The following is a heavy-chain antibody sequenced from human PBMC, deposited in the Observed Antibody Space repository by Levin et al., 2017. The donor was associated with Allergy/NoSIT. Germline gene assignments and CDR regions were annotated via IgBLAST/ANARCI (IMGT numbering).Heavy chain of an antibody. Sequence: GGSLRLSCAASGFTFDDYAMHWVRQAPGKGLEWVSGISWNSGSIGYADSVKGRFTISRDNAKNSLYLQMNSLRAEDTALYYCAKDLITGTPLESYYYYGMDGWGQGTTVTVSS. CDR2: ISWNSGSI. V-gene: IGHV3-9*01. CDR1: GFTFDDYA. J-gene: IGHJ6*02. D-gene: IGHD1-7*01. CDR3: AKDLITGTPLESYYYYGMDG.